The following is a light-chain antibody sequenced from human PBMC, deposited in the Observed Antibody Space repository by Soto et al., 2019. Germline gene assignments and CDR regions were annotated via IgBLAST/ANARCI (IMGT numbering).Light chain of an antibody. J-gene: IGKJ4*01. Sequence: DIQMTQSPSTLSASVGDRVTINCRASQSISSWLAWYQQKPGRAPKLLIYIASSLQSGVPSRFRGSGSATEFTLTISSLQPEDFATYYCLQHNSYPLTFGGGTKV. V-gene: IGKV1-17*01. CDR2: IAS. CDR3: LQHNSYPLT. CDR1: QSISSW.